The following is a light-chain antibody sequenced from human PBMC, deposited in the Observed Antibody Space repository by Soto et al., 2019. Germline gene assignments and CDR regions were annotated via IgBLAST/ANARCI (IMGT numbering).Light chain of an antibody. Sequence: QSALTQPASVSGSPGQSITISCTGTSSDVGGYNYVSWYQQHPGKAPKLMIYEVSNRPSGVSNRFPGSKSGNTASLTISGLQAEDEADYYCQSYDSSLSGWVFGGGTKLTVL. CDR3: QSYDSSLSGWV. CDR1: SSDVGGYNY. V-gene: IGLV2-14*01. J-gene: IGLJ3*02. CDR2: EVS.